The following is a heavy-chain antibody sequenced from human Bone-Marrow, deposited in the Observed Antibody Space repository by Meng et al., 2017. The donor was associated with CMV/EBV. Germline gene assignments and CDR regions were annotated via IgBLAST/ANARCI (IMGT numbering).Heavy chain of an antibody. V-gene: IGHV3-15*01. CDR1: GSTSRGYA. D-gene: IGHD3-10*01. Sequence: GGSRRLPCPASGSTSRGYAMNWVRQAPGKGLEWVGRIKSKTDGGTTDYAAPVKGRFTISRDDSKNMLYLQMNSLKTEDTAVYYCTTEGGITMVRGVIGVYYYNGMDVWGQGTTVTVSS. J-gene: IGHJ6*02. CDR3: TTEGGITMVRGVIGVYYYNGMDV. CDR2: IKSKTDGGTT.